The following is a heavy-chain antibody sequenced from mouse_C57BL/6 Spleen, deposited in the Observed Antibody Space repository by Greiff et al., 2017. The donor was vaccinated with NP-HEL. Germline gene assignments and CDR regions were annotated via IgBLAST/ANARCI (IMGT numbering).Heavy chain of an antibody. V-gene: IGHV1-54*01. Sequence: QVQLQQSGAELVRPGTSVKVSCKASGYAFTNYLIEWVKQRPGQGLEWIGVINPGSGGTNYNEKFKGKATLTADKSSSTAYMQLSSLTSEDSAVYFCARYGYGSSLSFDDWGQGTTLTVSS. CDR2: INPGSGGT. CDR3: ARYGYGSSLSFDD. D-gene: IGHD1-1*01. J-gene: IGHJ2*01. CDR1: GYAFTNYL.